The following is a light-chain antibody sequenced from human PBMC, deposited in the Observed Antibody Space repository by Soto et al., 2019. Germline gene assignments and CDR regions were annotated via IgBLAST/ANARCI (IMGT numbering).Light chain of an antibody. CDR3: QQYGSSPRT. J-gene: IGKJ1*01. CDR1: QSVSSY. CDR2: GAS. V-gene: IGKV3-20*01. Sequence: DIVFSQSSVTPSLSPGGKAHPSFRASQSVSSYLAWYQQKPGQAPRLLIYGASSRATGIPDRFSGSGSGTDFTLTISRLEPEDFAVYYCQQYGSSPRTFGQGTKVDI.